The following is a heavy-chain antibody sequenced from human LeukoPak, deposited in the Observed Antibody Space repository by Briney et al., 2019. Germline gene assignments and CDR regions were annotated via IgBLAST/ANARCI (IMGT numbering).Heavy chain of an antibody. Sequence: GGSLRLSCAASGFTFSSYWMHWVRQAPGKGLVWVSRINTDGSSTSYADSVKGRFTISRDNAKNTLYLQMNSLRAEDTAVYYCASDFIVGGPAADRTIDYWGQGTLVTVSS. CDR2: INTDGSST. V-gene: IGHV3-74*01. D-gene: IGHD2-2*01. CDR1: GFTFSSYW. CDR3: ASDFIVGGPAADRTIDY. J-gene: IGHJ4*02.